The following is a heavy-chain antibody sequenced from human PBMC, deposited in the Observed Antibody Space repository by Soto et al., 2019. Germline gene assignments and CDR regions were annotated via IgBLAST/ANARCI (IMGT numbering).Heavy chain of an antibody. CDR3: AREKGWFGELLLAWDY. V-gene: IGHV3-48*01. D-gene: IGHD3-10*01. Sequence: EVQLVESGGGLVQPGGSLRLSCAASGFTFSSYSMNWVRQAPGKGLEWVSYISSSSSTIYYADSVKGRFTISRDNAKNSLYLQMNSLRAEDTAVYYCAREKGWFGELLLAWDYWGQGTLVTVSS. CDR2: ISSSSSTI. CDR1: GFTFSSYS. J-gene: IGHJ4*02.